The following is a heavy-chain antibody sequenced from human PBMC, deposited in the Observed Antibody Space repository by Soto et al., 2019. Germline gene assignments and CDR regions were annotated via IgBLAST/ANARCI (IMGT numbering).Heavy chain of an antibody. V-gene: IGHV3-30*18. CDR3: AKDLIDYGDSRTNWCDP. D-gene: IGHD4-17*01. CDR2: ISSSGRDT. Sequence: QVQLVESGGGVVQPGRSLRLSCAASAFTFSSYGMHWVRQAPGKGLEWVALISSSGRDTFYAQSVKGRFTISRDTSKNNLYLQMDGLRPEDTAVYYCAKDLIDYGDSRTNWCDPWGQGTMVTVSS. J-gene: IGHJ5*02. CDR1: AFTFSSYG.